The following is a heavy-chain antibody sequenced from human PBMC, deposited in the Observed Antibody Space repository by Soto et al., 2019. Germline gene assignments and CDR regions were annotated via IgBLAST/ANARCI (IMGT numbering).Heavy chain of an antibody. D-gene: IGHD1-1*01. Sequence: QVQLVESGGGVVQPGRSLRLSCAASGFTFSTYAMHWVRQAPGKGLEWVAVILYDGSKKDYADSVKGRFTISRDNSKNTVYPHMNSLRGEDKGVYYRGGGNIGWNDVGAMDVWGQGTTVTVSS. J-gene: IGHJ6*02. CDR1: GFTFSTYA. CDR3: GGGNIGWNDVGAMDV. CDR2: ILYDGSKK. V-gene: IGHV3-30*14.